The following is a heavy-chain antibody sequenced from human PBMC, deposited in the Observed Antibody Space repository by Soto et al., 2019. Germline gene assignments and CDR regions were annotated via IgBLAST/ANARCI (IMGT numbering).Heavy chain of an antibody. V-gene: IGHV4-4*07. Sequence: PSDTLSLTCTVSGGSISRYYWSWIRQPAGKGLEWIGRIYTSGSTNYKPSLKSRVTMSVDTSKNQFSLKLSSVTAADTAVYYCARSESNGDYVDFDYWGQGTLVTVSS. CDR2: IYTSGST. J-gene: IGHJ4*02. CDR3: ARSESNGDYVDFDY. D-gene: IGHD4-17*01. CDR1: GGSISRYY.